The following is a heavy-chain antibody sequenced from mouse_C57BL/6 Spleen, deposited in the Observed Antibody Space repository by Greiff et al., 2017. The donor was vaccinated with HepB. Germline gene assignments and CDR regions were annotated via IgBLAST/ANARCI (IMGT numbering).Heavy chain of an antibody. CDR2: INPNNGGT. CDR3: ARRSYYYGSSYVY. CDR1: GYTFTDYY. Sequence: QLQQSGPELVKPGASVKISCKASGYTFTDYYMNWVKQSHGKSLEWIGDINPNNGGTSYNQKFKGKATLTVDKSSSTAYMELRSLTSEDSAVYYCARRSYYYGSSYVYWGQGTTLTVSS. J-gene: IGHJ2*01. V-gene: IGHV1-26*01. D-gene: IGHD1-1*01.